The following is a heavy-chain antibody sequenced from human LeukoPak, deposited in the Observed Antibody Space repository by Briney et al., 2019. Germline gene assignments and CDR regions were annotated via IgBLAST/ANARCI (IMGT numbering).Heavy chain of an antibody. D-gene: IGHD4-23*01. CDR2: IYYSGST. Sequence: PSETPSLTCTVSGDSISSYYWSWIRQTPGKGLEWIGYIYYSGSTNYNPSLKSRVTMSIDTSKNQFSLRLSSVTAADTAVYYCARDVPGGNSDAFDVWGQGTMVIVSS. V-gene: IGHV4-59*12. CDR3: ARDVPGGNSDAFDV. CDR1: GDSISSYY. J-gene: IGHJ3*01.